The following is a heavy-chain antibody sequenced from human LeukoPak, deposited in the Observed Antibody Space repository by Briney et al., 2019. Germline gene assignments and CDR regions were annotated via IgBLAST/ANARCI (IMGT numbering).Heavy chain of an antibody. J-gene: IGHJ4*02. V-gene: IGHV3-23*01. Sequence: PGGSLRLSCAASGFTFSSYAMTWVRQAPGKGLEWVSSITVSGLTTYYADSVKGRFTISRDKSKSTLFLRMNSLRAEDTAVYYCAKGLRTLDQWGQGTLVTVSS. CDR2: ITVSGLTT. CDR3: AKGLRTLDQ. CDR1: GFTFSSYA.